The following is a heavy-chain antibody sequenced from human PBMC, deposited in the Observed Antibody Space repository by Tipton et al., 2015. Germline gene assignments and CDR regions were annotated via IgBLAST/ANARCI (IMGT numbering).Heavy chain of an antibody. CDR2: IYYSGST. Sequence: TLSLTCTVSGVSITIGDYYWSWIRQPPGKGLEWIGYIYYSGSTNYNPSLKSRVTISVDTSKNQFSLKLTSVTAADTAVYFCAREYDTRGYGVDDAFDIWGRGTMVTVSS. D-gene: IGHD3-22*01. V-gene: IGHV4-61*08. CDR1: GVSITIGDYY. CDR3: AREYDTRGYGVDDAFDI. J-gene: IGHJ3*02.